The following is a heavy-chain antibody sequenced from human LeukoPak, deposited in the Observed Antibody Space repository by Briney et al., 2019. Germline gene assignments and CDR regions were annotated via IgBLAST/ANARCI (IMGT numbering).Heavy chain of an antibody. CDR2: IIPVLAVS. CDR1: GDTFSNYA. Sequence: ASVKVSCKASGDTFSNYAISWVRLAPGQGLEWMGRIIPVLAVSDYAQKFQGRVTITADKSSSTAYMELSSLRSEDTAVYYCARGNAGFYGMGLWGQGTTVTGSS. CDR3: ARGNAGFYGMGL. J-gene: IGHJ6*02. V-gene: IGHV1-69*04.